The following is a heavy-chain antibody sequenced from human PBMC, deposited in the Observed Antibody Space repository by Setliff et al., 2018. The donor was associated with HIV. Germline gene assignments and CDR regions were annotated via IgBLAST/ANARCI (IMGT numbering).Heavy chain of an antibody. CDR1: GGSISSYY. Sequence: PSETLSLTCTVSGGSISSYYWSWIRQPPGKGLEWIGSIYYSGSTNYNPSLKSRVTISVDTSKNQFSVKLTSVTAADTAVYYCARGHCSGTNCYGVDYYGMDVWGQGTTVTVSS. D-gene: IGHD2-2*01. CDR2: IYYSGST. CDR3: ARGHCSGTNCYGVDYYGMDV. V-gene: IGHV4-59*12. J-gene: IGHJ6*02.